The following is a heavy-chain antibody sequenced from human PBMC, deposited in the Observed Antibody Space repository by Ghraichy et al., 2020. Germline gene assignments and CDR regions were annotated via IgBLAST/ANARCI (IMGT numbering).Heavy chain of an antibody. J-gene: IGHJ6*02. Sequence: GGSLRLSCAASEFSLSDYEMSWVRQAPGKGLEWISYISSGGTTMFYADSVKGRFTISRDNAKNSLYLQMNSLRADDTAVYYCVRDSTGLGDLLDVWGQGTGHRLV. D-gene: IGHD6-19*01. CDR1: EFSLSDYE. V-gene: IGHV3-48*03. CDR2: ISSGGTTM. CDR3: VRDSTGLGDLLDV.